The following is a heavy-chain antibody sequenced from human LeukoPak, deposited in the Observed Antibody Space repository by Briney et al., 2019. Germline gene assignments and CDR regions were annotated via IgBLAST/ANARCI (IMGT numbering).Heavy chain of an antibody. CDR1: GGSFSGYF. V-gene: IGHV4-34*01. Sequence: PSETLSLTCIVYGGSFSGYFWTYIRQPPGKGLEWIGEINHRGSTSYNPSLKSRVTISRDTSKNQFSLRLTSVTAADTGIYYCTRMTAGHDYWGQGTLVTVSS. CDR3: TRMTAGHDY. D-gene: IGHD2-21*02. J-gene: IGHJ4*02. CDR2: INHRGST.